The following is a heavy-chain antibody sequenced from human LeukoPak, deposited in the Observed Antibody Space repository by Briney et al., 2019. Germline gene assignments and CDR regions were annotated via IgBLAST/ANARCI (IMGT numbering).Heavy chain of an antibody. Sequence: ASVKVSXKASGYTFTSYYMHWVRQAPGQGLEWMGIINPSGGSTSYAQKFQGRVTMTRDTSTSTVYMELSSLRSEDTAVYYCARDRDYTNPLEYYYYMDVWGKGTTVTVSS. CDR1: GYTFTSYY. CDR3: ARDRDYTNPLEYYYYMDV. CDR2: INPSGGST. V-gene: IGHV1-46*01. D-gene: IGHD4-11*01. J-gene: IGHJ6*03.